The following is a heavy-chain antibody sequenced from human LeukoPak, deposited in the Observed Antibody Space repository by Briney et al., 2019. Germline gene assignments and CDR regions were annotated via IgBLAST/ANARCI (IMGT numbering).Heavy chain of an antibody. CDR1: GDSISSYY. CDR2: IFISGNT. Sequence: SETLSLTCIVSGDSISSYYWSWIRPPAGKGLEWIGRIFISGNTNYNPSLKSRVTMAVDTSKNQFSLKLSSVTAADTAVYYCARELDIYLDPWGQGTLVTVSS. V-gene: IGHV4-4*07. J-gene: IGHJ5*02. CDR3: ARELDIYLDP. D-gene: IGHD3-9*01.